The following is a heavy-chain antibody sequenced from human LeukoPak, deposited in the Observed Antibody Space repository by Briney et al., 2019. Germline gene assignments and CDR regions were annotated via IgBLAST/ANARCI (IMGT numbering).Heavy chain of an antibody. CDR1: GGSISSYY. Sequence: SETLSLTCTVSGGSISSYYWSWIRQPPGKGLEWIGYIYYSGITNYNPSLKSRVTISVDTSKNQFSLKLSSVTAADTAVYYCARGTYGSGSYSHYYYYMDVWGKGTTVTVSS. J-gene: IGHJ6*03. D-gene: IGHD3-10*01. V-gene: IGHV4-59*01. CDR2: IYYSGIT. CDR3: ARGTYGSGSYSHYYYYMDV.